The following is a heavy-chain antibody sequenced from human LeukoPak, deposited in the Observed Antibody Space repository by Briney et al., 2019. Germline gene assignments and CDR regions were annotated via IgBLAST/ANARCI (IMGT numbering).Heavy chain of an antibody. V-gene: IGHV4-39*01. CDR2: VYSSGNT. J-gene: IGHJ4*02. CDR1: GASISSSNYY. D-gene: IGHD5-12*01. Sequence: PSETLSLTCAVSGASISSSNYYWGWVRQSPGKGLEWIGNVYSSGNTYYNASLKSRVTMYIDTSKNQFSLKLSSVTAADTAMYYCAKSSGYGLIDYWGQGTLVTVSS. CDR3: AKSSGYGLIDY.